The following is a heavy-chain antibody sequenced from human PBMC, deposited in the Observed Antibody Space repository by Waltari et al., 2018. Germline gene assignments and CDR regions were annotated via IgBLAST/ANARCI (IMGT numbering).Heavy chain of an antibody. CDR1: GFTFSGYW. J-gene: IGHJ3*02. V-gene: IGHV3-74*01. D-gene: IGHD5-18*01. CDR2: INSDGRGT. Sequence: EVQLVESGGGLVQPGGSLRLSCAASGFTFSGYWMHWVRQPPGKGLVWVSRINSDGRGTSYADSVKGRFTISRDNAKNTLFLQMNSLRAEDTAVYYCARDDTAHAFDIWGQGTLVTVSS. CDR3: ARDDTAHAFDI.